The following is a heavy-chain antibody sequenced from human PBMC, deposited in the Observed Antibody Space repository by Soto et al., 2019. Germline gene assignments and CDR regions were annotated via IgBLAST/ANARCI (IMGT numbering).Heavy chain of an antibody. CDR2: INSDGSST. CDR3: ASARRGVWFDP. CDR1: GFTFSSYW. V-gene: IGHV3-74*01. J-gene: IGHJ5*02. Sequence: GGSLRLSCAASGFTFSSYWMHWVRQAPGKGLVWVSRINSDGSSTSYADSVKGRFTISRDNAKNTLYLQMNSLRAEDTAVYYCASARRGVWFDPWGQGTLVTVSS.